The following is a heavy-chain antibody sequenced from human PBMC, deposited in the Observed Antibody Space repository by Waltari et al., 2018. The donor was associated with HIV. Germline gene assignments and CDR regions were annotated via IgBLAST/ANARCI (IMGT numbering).Heavy chain of an antibody. D-gene: IGHD3-3*01. CDR3: TIRTIFGALQH. J-gene: IGHJ1*01. V-gene: IGHV3-15*01. CDR2: IKSKTDGGTT. CDR1: VFSFSIPR. Sequence: EVQLVESGGGLVKPGGSLNLSGAASVFSFSIPRMSWVRQAPGKGLEWVGRIKSKTDGGTTDYAAPVKGRFTISRDDSKNTLYLQMNSLKTEDTAVYYCTIRTIFGALQHWGQGTLVTVSS.